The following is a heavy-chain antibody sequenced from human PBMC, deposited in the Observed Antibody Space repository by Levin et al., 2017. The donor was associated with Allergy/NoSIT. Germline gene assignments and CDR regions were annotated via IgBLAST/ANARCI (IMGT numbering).Heavy chain of an antibody. V-gene: IGHV3-15*04. Sequence: RAGGSLRLSCAASGFTFSNAWMNWVRQAPGKGLEWVGRIESKTNGETTDYAAPVKGRFTISRDDSKNTVYLQMNSLKTEDTALYYCATDALGGSWYNFDYWGQGTLVTVSS. D-gene: IGHD6-13*01. CDR3: ATDALGGSWYNFDY. CDR2: IESKTNGETT. CDR1: GFTFSNAW. J-gene: IGHJ4*02.